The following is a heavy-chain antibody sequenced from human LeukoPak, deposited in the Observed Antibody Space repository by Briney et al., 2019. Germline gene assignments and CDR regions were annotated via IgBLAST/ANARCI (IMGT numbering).Heavy chain of an antibody. CDR2: INPNSGGT. D-gene: IGHD6-25*01. CDR3: ARPRLGDDAFDI. Sequence: ASVKVSCKASGYTFTGYYMHWVRQAPGQGLEWMGWINPNSGGTNYAQKFQGRVTMTRDTSISTAYMELSRLRSDDTAVYYCARPRLGDDAFDIWGQGTMVTVSS. V-gene: IGHV1-2*02. CDR1: GYTFTGYY. J-gene: IGHJ3*02.